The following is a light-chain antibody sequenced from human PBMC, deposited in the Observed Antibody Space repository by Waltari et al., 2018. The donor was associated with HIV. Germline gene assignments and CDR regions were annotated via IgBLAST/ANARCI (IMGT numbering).Light chain of an antibody. Sequence: IVLTQSPGTLSLAPGERATLSCRASQSVSSSYLAWYQQKPGQAPRLLIYGASSGSGTDFTLTISRLEPEDFAVYYGQQYGSSPLLTFGGGTKVEIK. CDR1: QSVSSSY. J-gene: IGKJ4*01. CDR2: GAS. V-gene: IGKV3-20*01. CDR3: QQYGSSPLLT.